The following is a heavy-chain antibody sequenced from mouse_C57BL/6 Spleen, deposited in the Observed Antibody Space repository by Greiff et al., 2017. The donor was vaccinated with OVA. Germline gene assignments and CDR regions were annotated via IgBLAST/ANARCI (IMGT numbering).Heavy chain of an antibody. J-gene: IGHJ3*01. D-gene: IGHD2-2*01. CDR1: GYAFTNYL. CDR2: INPGSGGT. CDR3: ARATMVTTFFAY. V-gene: IGHV1-54*01. Sequence: QVQLKQSGAELVRPGTSVKVSCKASGYAFTNYLIEWVKQRPGQGLEWIGVINPGSGGTNYNEKFKGKATLTADKSSSTAYMQLSSLTSEDSAVYFCARATMVTTFFAYWGQGTLVTVSA.